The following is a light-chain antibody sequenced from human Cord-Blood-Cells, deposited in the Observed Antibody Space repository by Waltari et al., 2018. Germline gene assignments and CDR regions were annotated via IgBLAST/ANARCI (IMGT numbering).Light chain of an antibody. CDR1: QSVSSY. Sequence: EIVLTQSPATLSLSPGERATLSCRASQSVSSYLAWYQQKPGQAPRLLVYAASSRATGIPARFSGSGSGTDFTLTISSLEPEDFAVYYCQQRSNWLLTFGGGTKVEIK. CDR2: AAS. J-gene: IGKJ4*01. V-gene: IGKV3-11*01. CDR3: QQRSNWLLT.